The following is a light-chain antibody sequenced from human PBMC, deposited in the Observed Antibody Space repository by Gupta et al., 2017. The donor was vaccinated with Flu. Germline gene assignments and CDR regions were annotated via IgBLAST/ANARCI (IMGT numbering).Light chain of an antibody. V-gene: IGLV1-51*02. CDR3: SSEDTSMSTLL. J-gene: IGLJ1*01. CDR1: RPNIGYND. Sequence: QTVLTQPPSVSSAPGQRVTISCSGSRPNIGYNDLFWYQQLPGTAPKLLMYENNNRLSGFPESFSGSKSGTSATLNITGLQSGDEADYYWSSEDTSMSTLLFGDGTRCTVL. CDR2: ENN.